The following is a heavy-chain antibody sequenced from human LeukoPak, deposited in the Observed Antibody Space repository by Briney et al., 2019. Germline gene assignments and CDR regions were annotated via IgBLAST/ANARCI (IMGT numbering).Heavy chain of an antibody. D-gene: IGHD6-13*01. CDR1: GGTFSSYA. V-gene: IGHV1-69*04. CDR3: ARLDLIAAAGNPGDY. Sequence: SVKVSCKASGGTFSSYAISWVRQAPGQGLEWMGRIIPILGIANYAQKFQGRVTITADKSTSTAYMELSSLRSEDTAVYYCARLDLIAAAGNPGDYWGQGTLVTVSS. J-gene: IGHJ4*02. CDR2: IIPILGIA.